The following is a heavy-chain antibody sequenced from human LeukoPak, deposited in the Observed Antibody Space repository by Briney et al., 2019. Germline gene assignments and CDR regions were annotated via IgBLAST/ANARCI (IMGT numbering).Heavy chain of an antibody. J-gene: IGHJ4*02. CDR2: IFRNGNT. CDR1: GFTVSANN. D-gene: IGHD3-22*01. CDR3: VGAPTPTDYDTSLDY. Sequence: GGSLRLSCAASGFTVSANNMTWVRQAPGKGLEWVSVIFRNGNTYYADSVKGRFTISRDNPSNTLYLQMNTLRAEDTAVYYCVGAPTPTDYDTSLDYWGQGTLVTVSS. V-gene: IGHV3-53*01.